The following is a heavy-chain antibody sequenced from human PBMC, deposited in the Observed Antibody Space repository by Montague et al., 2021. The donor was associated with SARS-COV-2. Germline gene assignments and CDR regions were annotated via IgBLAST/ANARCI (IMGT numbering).Heavy chain of an antibody. Sequence: SLRLSCAASGFTFSRYSMNWVRQAPGKGLEWVSYISSSSSTIYYADSVKGRFTISRDNAKNPLYLQMNSPRAEDTAVYYCAREGAAGYGDLGDAFDIWGQGTMVTVSS. D-gene: IGHD4-17*01. CDR1: GFTFSRYS. V-gene: IGHV3-48*04. CDR2: ISSSSSTI. CDR3: AREGAAGYGDLGDAFDI. J-gene: IGHJ3*02.